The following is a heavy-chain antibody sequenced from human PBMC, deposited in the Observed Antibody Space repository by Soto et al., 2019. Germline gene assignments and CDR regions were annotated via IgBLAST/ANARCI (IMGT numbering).Heavy chain of an antibody. V-gene: IGHV3-7*01. CDR2: IKEAGSEK. D-gene: IGHD5-18*01. CDR3: ARDSVDSAMAAFYYYGMDV. Sequence: EVQLVESGGGLVQPGGSLRLSCAASGFTFSSYWMSWVRQAPGKGLEWVAKIKEAGSEKHYVDFVKGRFTISRDNAKNSLSLQMNSLRAEDTAVYYCARDSVDSAMAAFYYYGMDVWGQGTSVTVSS. J-gene: IGHJ6*02. CDR1: GFTFSSYW.